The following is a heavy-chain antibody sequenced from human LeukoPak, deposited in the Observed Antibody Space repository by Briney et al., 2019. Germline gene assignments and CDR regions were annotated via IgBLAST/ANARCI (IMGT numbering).Heavy chain of an antibody. CDR3: ARETSLTTVTTQKGYYYYYMDV. V-gene: IGHV4-4*07. J-gene: IGHJ6*03. CDR1: GDSIISYY. CDR2: IYTSGST. D-gene: IGHD4-11*01. Sequence: PSETLSLTCIVSGDSIISYYWSWIRQPAGKGLEWIGRIYTSGSTNYNPSLKSRVTMSVDTSKNQFSLKLSSVTAADTAVYYCARETSLTTVTTQKGYYYYYMDVWGKGTTVTVPS.